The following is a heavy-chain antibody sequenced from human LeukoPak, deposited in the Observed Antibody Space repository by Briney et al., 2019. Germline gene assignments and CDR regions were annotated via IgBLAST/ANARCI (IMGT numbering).Heavy chain of an antibody. CDR1: GFTFSPYW. V-gene: IGHV3-74*01. CDR2: INSDGSST. CDR3: ARDRNTGSSYENLFEY. D-gene: IGHD1-26*01. J-gene: IGHJ4*02. Sequence: GGSLRLSCAASGFTFSPYWMHWVRQAPGKGLLWVSRINSDGSSTSYADSVKGRFTISRDSAKNTLYLQMNSLRAEDTGVYYCARDRNTGSSYENLFEYWGQGTLVTVSS.